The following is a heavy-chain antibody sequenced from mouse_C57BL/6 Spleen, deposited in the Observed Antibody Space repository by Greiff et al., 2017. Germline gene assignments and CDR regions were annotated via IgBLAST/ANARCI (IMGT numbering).Heavy chain of an antibody. CDR1: GYTFPSYW. J-gene: IGHJ4*01. V-gene: IGHV1-72*01. Sequence: QVQLQQPGAELVQPGASVKLSCKASGYTFPSYWMHWVKQRPGRGLEWIGRIDPNSGGTKYNEKFKSKATLPVDKPSSTAYMQLSSRTAEDSAVYYCADGRDYDAMDYWGQGTSVTVSS. CDR2: IDPNSGGT. CDR3: ADGRDYDAMDY.